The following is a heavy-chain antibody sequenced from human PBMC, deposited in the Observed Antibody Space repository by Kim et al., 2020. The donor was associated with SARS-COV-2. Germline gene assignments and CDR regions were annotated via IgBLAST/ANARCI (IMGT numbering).Heavy chain of an antibody. CDR3: AKSPSGAGHYYNVDV. CDR2: ISGTGGNT. CDR1: GFTLSSYA. V-gene: IGHV3-23*01. D-gene: IGHD3-10*02. J-gene: IGHJ6*02. Sequence: GGSLRLSCTGSGFTLSSYAMRWVRQAPGKGLECVSVISGTGGNTYYADSVKGRFTISRDNSKNTLYLQLNSLRVEDTAVYYCAKSPSGAGHYYNVDVWSQGTT.